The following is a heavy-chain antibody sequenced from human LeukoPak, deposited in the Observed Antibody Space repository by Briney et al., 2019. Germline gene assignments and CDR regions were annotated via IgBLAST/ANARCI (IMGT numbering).Heavy chain of an antibody. D-gene: IGHD1-26*01. CDR2: IYREGRT. CDR3: ARSWDARLNFDN. J-gene: IGHJ4*02. Sequence: GGSLRLSCAASGFIVNRNYMNWVRQVPGKGLGWVCVIYREGRTHYTDSVQGRFTISRDNSKNTVSLQMNDLTTEDTAVYYCARSWDARLNFDNWGQGTPVTVSS. V-gene: IGHV3-66*02. CDR1: GFIVNRNY.